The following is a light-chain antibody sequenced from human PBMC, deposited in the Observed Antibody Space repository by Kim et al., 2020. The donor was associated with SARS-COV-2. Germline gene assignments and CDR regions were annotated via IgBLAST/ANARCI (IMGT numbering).Light chain of an antibody. CDR3: QMYYSAPHT. J-gene: IGKJ2*01. CDR1: QGISNY. V-gene: IGKV1-27*01. CDR2: SAS. Sequence: DIQMTQSPSSLSASVGDRVTITCRASQGISNYLAWYQQKPGKVPKLLIYSASALQSGVPSRFSGSGSGTDFTLTINSLQPEAVATYYCQMYYSAPHTCGPGTKLEI.